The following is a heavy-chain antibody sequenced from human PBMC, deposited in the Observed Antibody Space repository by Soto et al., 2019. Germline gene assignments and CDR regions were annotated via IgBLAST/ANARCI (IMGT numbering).Heavy chain of an antibody. CDR2: IYYSGST. J-gene: IGHJ5*02. CDR1: GGSISSSSYY. Sequence: QLQLQESGPGLVKPSETLSLTCTVSGGSISSSSYYWGWIRQPPGKGLEWIGSIYYSGSTYHNPSLKSRVTISVDTSKNQFSLKLSSVTAADTAVYYCARQRIVVVVAATPFDPWGQGTLVTVSS. D-gene: IGHD2-15*01. V-gene: IGHV4-39*01. CDR3: ARQRIVVVVAATPFDP.